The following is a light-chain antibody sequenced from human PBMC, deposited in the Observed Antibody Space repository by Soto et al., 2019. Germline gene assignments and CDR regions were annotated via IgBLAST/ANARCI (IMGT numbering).Light chain of an antibody. CDR2: AAS. V-gene: IGKV1-27*01. CDR3: QQYNQWLT. J-gene: IGKJ4*01. CDR1: QGISNY. Sequence: DIQMTQSPSSLSASVGDRVTITCRASQGISNYLAWYQQKPGKVPKLLIYAASTLQSGVPSRFSGSGSGTDFTLTISSLQPEDVAVYYCQQYNQWLTFGGGTKVEIK.